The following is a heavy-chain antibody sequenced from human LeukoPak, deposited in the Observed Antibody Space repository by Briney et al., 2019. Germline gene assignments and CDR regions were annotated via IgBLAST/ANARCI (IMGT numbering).Heavy chain of an antibody. D-gene: IGHD3-22*01. V-gene: IGHV3-53*01. CDR1: GFTVSSNY. J-gene: IGHJ4*02. Sequence: GGSLRLSCAASGFTVSSNYMSWVRQAPGKGLEWVSVIYSGGSTYYADSVKGRFTISRDNSKNTLYLQMNSLRAEDTAVYYCAKKGYYDGSGYYMYYFDHWGQGTLVTVSS. CDR3: AKKGYYDGSGYYMYYFDH. CDR2: IYSGGST.